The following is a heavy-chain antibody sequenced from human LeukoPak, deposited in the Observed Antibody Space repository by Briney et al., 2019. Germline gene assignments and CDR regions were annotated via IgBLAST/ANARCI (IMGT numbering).Heavy chain of an antibody. D-gene: IGHD3-22*01. CDR1: GGSISSYY. J-gene: IGHJ4*02. CDR3: ARVDYYDSSVFDY. Sequence: PSETLSLTCTVSGGSISSYYWSWIRQPPGKGLEWIGYIYYSGSTNYNPSLKSRVTISVDTSKNQFSLILNSVTAADTAVYYCARVDYYDSSVFDYWGQGTLATVSS. CDR2: IYYSGST. V-gene: IGHV4-59*01.